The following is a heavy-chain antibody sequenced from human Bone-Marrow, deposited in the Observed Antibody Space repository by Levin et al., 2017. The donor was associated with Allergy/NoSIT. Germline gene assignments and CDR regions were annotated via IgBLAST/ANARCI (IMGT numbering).Heavy chain of an antibody. CDR3: ARNIPVTDLGF. Sequence: HTGGSLRLSCAASGLTVSNNYMSWVRQAPGKGLEWVALIYSRGDTYYADSVKGRFTISRDSSKNTLYLQMNSLRTEDTAVYHCARNIPVTDLGFWGRGTLVTVSS. J-gene: IGHJ4*02. V-gene: IGHV3-53*01. D-gene: IGHD1-14*01. CDR2: IYSRGDT. CDR1: GLTVSNNY.